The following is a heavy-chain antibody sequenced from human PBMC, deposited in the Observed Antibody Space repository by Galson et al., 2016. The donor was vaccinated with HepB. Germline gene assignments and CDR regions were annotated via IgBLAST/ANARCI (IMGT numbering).Heavy chain of an antibody. Sequence: SLRLSCAASGFTFSSYVMSWVRQSPGKGLEWVSAISGSGGSTYYAHSVKGRFTISRDNSKNALYLQMNSLRAEDTAVYYCAKGRGYSSSSGYFDSWGQGTLVTVSS. V-gene: IGHV3-23*01. J-gene: IGHJ4*02. D-gene: IGHD6-6*01. CDR2: ISGSGGST. CDR1: GFTFSSYV. CDR3: AKGRGYSSSSGYFDS.